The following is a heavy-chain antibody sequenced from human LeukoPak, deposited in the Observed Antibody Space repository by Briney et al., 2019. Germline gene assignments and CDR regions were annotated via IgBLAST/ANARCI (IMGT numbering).Heavy chain of an antibody. CDR1: GGSISSHY. CDR2: IYYSGST. J-gene: IGHJ4*02. V-gene: IGHV4-59*11. D-gene: IGHD6-19*01. CDR3: ARARYSSGWYY. Sequence: SETLSLTCTVSGGSISSHYWSWIRQPPGKGLEWIGYIYYSGSTNYNPSLKSRVTISVDTSKNQFSLKLSSVTAADTAVYYCARARYSSGWYYWGQGTLVTVSS.